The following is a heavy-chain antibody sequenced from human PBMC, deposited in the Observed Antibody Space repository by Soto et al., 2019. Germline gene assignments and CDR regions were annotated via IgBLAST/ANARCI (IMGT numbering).Heavy chain of an antibody. CDR3: AKDCGSGPGDWFDP. Sequence: EVHLLESGGGLVQPGGSLRLSCAASGFTFSSYAMSWVRQAPGKGLEWVSAISGSGDSTYFADSVKGRFTISRDNSKNTLYLQMNGLRAEDTAVYYCAKDCGSGPGDWFDPWGQGTLVTVSS. CDR2: ISGSGDST. V-gene: IGHV3-23*01. J-gene: IGHJ5*02. CDR1: GFTFSSYA. D-gene: IGHD3-10*01.